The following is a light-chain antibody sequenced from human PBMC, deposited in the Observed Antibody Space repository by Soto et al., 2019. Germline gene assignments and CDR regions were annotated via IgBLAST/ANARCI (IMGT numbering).Light chain of an antibody. CDR1: QSVSSH. J-gene: IGKJ5*01. Sequence: EIVLTQSPATLALSPGQRATVSCRASQSVSSHLAWYQQKRGQSPRLLVYGASTRATGITARFSGSGSGTEFTLTISSLQSEDFEIYYCQQYNNWPITFGQGTRLEIK. CDR2: GAS. V-gene: IGKV3-15*01. CDR3: QQYNNWPIT.